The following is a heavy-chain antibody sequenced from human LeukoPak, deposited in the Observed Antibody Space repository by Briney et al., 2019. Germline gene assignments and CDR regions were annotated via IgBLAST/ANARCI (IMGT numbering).Heavy chain of an antibody. J-gene: IGHJ5*02. D-gene: IGHD6-19*01. CDR3: ARVLSGWYDGRLNWFDP. Sequence: KPSETLSLTCAVYGGSFSGYYWSWIRQPPGKGLEWIGEINHSGSTNYNPSLKSRVTISVDTSKNQFSLKLSSVTAADTAVYYCARVLSGWYDGRLNWFDPWGQGTLVTVSS. CDR2: INHSGST. V-gene: IGHV4-34*01. CDR1: GGSFSGYY.